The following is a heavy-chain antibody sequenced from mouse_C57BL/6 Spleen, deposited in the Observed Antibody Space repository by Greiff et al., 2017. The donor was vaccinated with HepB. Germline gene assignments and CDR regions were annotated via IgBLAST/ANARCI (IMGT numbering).Heavy chain of an antibody. CDR3: ASYDYDGFAY. J-gene: IGHJ3*01. Sequence: VQLQQPGAELVMPGASVKLSCKASGYTFTSYWMHWVKQRPGQGLEWIGEIDPSDSYTNYNQKFKGKSTLTVDKSSSTAYMQLSSLTSEDSAVYYCASYDYDGFAYWGQGTLVTVSA. D-gene: IGHD2-4*01. V-gene: IGHV1-69*01. CDR1: GYTFTSYW. CDR2: IDPSDSYT.